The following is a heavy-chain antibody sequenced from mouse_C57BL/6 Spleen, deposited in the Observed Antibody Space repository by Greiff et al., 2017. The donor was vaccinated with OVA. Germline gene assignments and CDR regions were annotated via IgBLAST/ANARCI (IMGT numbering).Heavy chain of an antibody. CDR1: GFTFSSYA. CDR2: ISDGGSYT. Sequence: EVKLMESGGGLVKPGGSLKLSCAASGFTFSSYAMSWVRQTPEKRLEWVATISDGGSYTYYPDNVKGRFTISRDNAKNNLYLQMSHLKSEDTAMYYCAREFGAMDYWGQGTSVTVSS. D-gene: IGHD3-1*01. CDR3: AREFGAMDY. J-gene: IGHJ4*01. V-gene: IGHV5-4*01.